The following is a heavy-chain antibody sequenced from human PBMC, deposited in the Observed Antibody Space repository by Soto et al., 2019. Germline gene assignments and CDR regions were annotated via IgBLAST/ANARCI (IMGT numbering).Heavy chain of an antibody. D-gene: IGHD2-21*02. CDR2: IDPSGART. V-gene: IGHV1-46*01. CDR1: GYTFISYY. Sequence: QVQVQQSGAEVKEPGASVRISCKASGYTFISYYMHWVRQAPGQGLEWMGIIDPSGARTTYEQRFRGRVAMAWSTSRRTVYMVMPSLSPDGTAVYLWATTIIFGDPGDYWGQGTVVSISS. CDR3: ATTIIFGDPGDY. J-gene: IGHJ4*02.